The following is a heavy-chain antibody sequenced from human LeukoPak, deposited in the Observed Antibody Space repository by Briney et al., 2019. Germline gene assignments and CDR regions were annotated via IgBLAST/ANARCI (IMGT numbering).Heavy chain of an antibody. CDR2: IYSGGRT. CDR3: ARDRIELGGGIFDI. CDR1: GFPVSSNY. Sequence: GGSLRLSCAAFGFPVSSNYMNWVRQAPGKGLEWVSVIYSGGRTYCADSVEGRFTVSRDNSKNTLYLQMNSLRAEDTAVYYCARDRIELGGGIFDIWGQGTMVIISS. J-gene: IGHJ3*02. D-gene: IGHD5-18*01. V-gene: IGHV3-53*01.